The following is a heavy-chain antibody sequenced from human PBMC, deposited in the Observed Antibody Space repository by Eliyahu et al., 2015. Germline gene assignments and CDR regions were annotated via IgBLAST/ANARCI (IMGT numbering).Heavy chain of an antibody. CDR3: ARLRSYSMDV. CDR2: IYSXGRI. CDR1: DFTVXSKD. V-gene: IGHV3-53*01. Sequence: EVQLVESGGGLIQPGGSXRLSCVTSDFTVXSKDRGWVPXAPGKGLGWVXVIYSXGRIYYADSVKGRFTISRDNSKNTLYLQMKSLRAEDTAVYYCARLRSYSMDVWGHGTTVTVSS. D-gene: IGHD4-17*01. J-gene: IGHJ6*02.